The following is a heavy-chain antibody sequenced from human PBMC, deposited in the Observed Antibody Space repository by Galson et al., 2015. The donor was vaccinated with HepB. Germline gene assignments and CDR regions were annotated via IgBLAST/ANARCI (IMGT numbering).Heavy chain of an antibody. CDR3: ARGHKYGGGYFDL. CDR1: GGSFSGYY. Sequence: SETLSLTCAVYGGSFSGYYWSWIRQPPGKGLERIGEIDHGGSTNYKPSLKSRVAISEDTSKNQFSLSLSSVTAADTAVYYCARGHKYGGGYFDLWGRGTLVTVSS. V-gene: IGHV4-34*01. CDR2: IDHGGST. D-gene: IGHD2-2*01. J-gene: IGHJ2*01.